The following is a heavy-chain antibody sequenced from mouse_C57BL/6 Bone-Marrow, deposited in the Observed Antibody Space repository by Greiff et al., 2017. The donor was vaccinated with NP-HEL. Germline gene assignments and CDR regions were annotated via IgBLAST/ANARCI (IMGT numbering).Heavy chain of an antibody. CDR3: TRWGDYSNFHWYFDV. V-gene: IGHV1-5*01. Sequence: EVQLQQSGTVLARPGASVKMSCKTSGYTFTSYWMHWVKQRPGQGLEWIGAIYPGNSDTSYNQKFKGKAKLTAVTSASTAYMELSSLTNEDAAVYYCTRWGDYSNFHWYFDVWGTGTTVTVSS. CDR2: IYPGNSDT. J-gene: IGHJ1*03. D-gene: IGHD2-5*01. CDR1: GYTFTSYW.